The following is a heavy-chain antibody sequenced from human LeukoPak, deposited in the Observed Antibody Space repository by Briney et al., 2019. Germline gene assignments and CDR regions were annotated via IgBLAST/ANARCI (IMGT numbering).Heavy chain of an antibody. CDR1: GYTFTSYH. J-gene: IGHJ4*02. CDR2: INPSGGST. V-gene: IGHV1-46*01. D-gene: IGHD1-1*01. Sequence: ASVKVSCKASGYTFTSYHIDWVRQAPGQGLEWMGVINPSGGSTRYAQKFQGRVTMTGDPSTRTVYMELSSLTSDDTAVYYCARGTTDDYWGQGTPVTVSS. CDR3: ARGTTDDY.